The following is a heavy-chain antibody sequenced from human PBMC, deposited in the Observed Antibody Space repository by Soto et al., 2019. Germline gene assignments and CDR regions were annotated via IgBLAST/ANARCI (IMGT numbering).Heavy chain of an antibody. CDR1: GFTFSSYS. Sequence: GGSLRLSCAASGFTFSSYSMNWVRQAPGKGLEWVSYISSSSSTIYYADSVKGRFTISRDNAKNSLYLQMNSLRAEDTAVYYCARLLEGGYSYGYKYWGQGTLVTVSS. J-gene: IGHJ4*02. CDR2: ISSSSSTI. V-gene: IGHV3-48*01. D-gene: IGHD5-18*01. CDR3: ARLLEGGYSYGYKY.